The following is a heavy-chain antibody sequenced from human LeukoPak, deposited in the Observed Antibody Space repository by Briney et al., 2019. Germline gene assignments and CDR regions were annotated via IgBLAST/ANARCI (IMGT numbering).Heavy chain of an antibody. CDR3: ARPNYDLLTGYYPLLDV. CDR1: GYTFTSYG. D-gene: IGHD3-9*01. Sequence: GASVKVSCKASGYTFTSYGISWVRQAPGQGLEWMGWISAYNGNTSYAQKLQGRVTMTTDTSTSTAYMELRSLRSDDTAVYYCARPNYDLLTGYYPLLDVWGQGTTVTVSS. CDR2: ISAYNGNT. J-gene: IGHJ6*02. V-gene: IGHV1-18*01.